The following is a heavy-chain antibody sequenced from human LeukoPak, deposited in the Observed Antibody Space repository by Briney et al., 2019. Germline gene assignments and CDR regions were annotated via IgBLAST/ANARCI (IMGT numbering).Heavy chain of an antibody. CDR1: GYTFTDYY. Sequence: GASVTVSCKASGYTFTDYYIHWVGQAPGQGREGMTYIHPNSGVPHYAQKFQGRVTMTSDTSISTAYMELKWLTSDDTAVYYCARDGVAGPSDAFDLWGQGTMVTVSS. CDR2: IHPNSGVP. D-gene: IGHD6-19*01. CDR3: ARDGVAGPSDAFDL. V-gene: IGHV1-2*02. J-gene: IGHJ3*01.